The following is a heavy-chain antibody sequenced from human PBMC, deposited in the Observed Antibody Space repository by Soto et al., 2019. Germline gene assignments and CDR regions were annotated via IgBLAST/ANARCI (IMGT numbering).Heavy chain of an antibody. Sequence: GGSLRLSCEASRFTFSSFWMSWVRQAPGKGLEWVANIRQDGTEKRYVDSVMGRFTISRDNAESSLHLQMDRLRDDDTAVYYCGRGWGLWSGNYGLDVWGQGTTVTVSS. V-gene: IGHV3-7*03. CDR3: GRGWGLWSGNYGLDV. J-gene: IGHJ6*02. D-gene: IGHD3-3*01. CDR1: RFTFSSFW. CDR2: IRQDGTEK.